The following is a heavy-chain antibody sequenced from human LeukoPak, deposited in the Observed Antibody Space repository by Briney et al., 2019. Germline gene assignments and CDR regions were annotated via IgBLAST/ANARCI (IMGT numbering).Heavy chain of an antibody. J-gene: IGHJ4*02. CDR3: VMGGKYCSGSSCYGGFDY. CDR1: GFTVSSNY. V-gene: IGHV3-66*01. D-gene: IGHD2-15*01. Sequence: GGSLRLSCAASGFTVSSNYMSWVRQAPGKGLEWVSVIYSGGSTYYADSVKGRFTISRDNSKNTLYLQMNSLRAEDTAVYYCVMGGKYCSGSSCYGGFDYWGQGTLVTVSS. CDR2: IYSGGST.